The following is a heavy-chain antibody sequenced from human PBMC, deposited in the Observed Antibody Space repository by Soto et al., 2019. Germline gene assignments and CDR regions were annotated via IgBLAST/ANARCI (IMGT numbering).Heavy chain of an antibody. CDR1: GDSISSGDYS. CDR2: IYHSGST. Sequence: QLQLQESGSGLVKPSQTLSLTCAVSGDSISSGDYSWSWIRQPPGKGLEWIGYIYHSGSTYYIPSLKSRVTISVDRSKNQFSLKLSSVTAADTAVYYCAKKASSTVVSHWYFDLWCRGTLVTVSS. CDR3: AKKASSTVVSHWYFDL. V-gene: IGHV4-30-2*01. D-gene: IGHD4-17*01. J-gene: IGHJ2*01.